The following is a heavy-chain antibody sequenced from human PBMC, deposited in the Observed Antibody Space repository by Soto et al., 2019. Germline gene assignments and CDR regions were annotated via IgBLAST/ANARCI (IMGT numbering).Heavy chain of an antibody. Sequence: KLRKTLSLTCTVSGGSISSSSYYWGWIRQPPGKGLEWIGSIYYSGSTYYNPSLKSRVTISVDTSKNQFSLKLSSVTAADTAVYYCARPETGYSYGKGAFDIWGQGTMVTVSS. CDR2: IYYSGST. CDR3: ARPETGYSYGKGAFDI. J-gene: IGHJ3*02. V-gene: IGHV4-39*01. D-gene: IGHD5-18*01. CDR1: GGSISSSSYY.